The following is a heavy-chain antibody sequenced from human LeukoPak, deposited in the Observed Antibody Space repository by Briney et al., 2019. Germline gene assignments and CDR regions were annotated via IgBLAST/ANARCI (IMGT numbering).Heavy chain of an antibody. V-gene: IGHV4-39*07. Sequence: SETLSLTCTVSGGSISSSSYYWGWIRQPPGKGLEWIGSIYYSGSTYYSPSLKSRVTISVDTSKNQFSLKLSSVTAADTAVYYCARGRAIPSVPPFDYWGQGTLVTVSS. J-gene: IGHJ4*02. CDR3: ARGRAIPSVPPFDY. D-gene: IGHD6-6*01. CDR2: IYYSGST. CDR1: GGSISSSSYY.